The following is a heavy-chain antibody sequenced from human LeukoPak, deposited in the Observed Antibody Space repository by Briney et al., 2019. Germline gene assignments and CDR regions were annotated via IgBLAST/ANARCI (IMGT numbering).Heavy chain of an antibody. V-gene: IGHV3-15*01. Sequence: GGSLRLSCAASGFTFSNAWVSWVRQAPGKGLEWVGRIKSKTDGGTTDYAAPVKGRFTISRDDSKNTLYLQMNSLKTEDPAVYYCTTEGPFDSSGYSVSPYWGQGTLVTVSS. J-gene: IGHJ4*02. CDR2: IKSKTDGGTT. CDR1: GFTFSNAW. CDR3: TTEGPFDSSGYSVSPY. D-gene: IGHD3-22*01.